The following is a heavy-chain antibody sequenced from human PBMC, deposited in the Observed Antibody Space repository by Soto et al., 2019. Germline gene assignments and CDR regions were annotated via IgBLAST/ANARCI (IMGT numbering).Heavy chain of an antibody. CDR2: ISPFNGHT. CDR3: ARDAGGGSYLAY. D-gene: IGHD1-26*01. V-gene: IGHV1-18*01. CDR1: GYTFTNYV. J-gene: IGHJ4*02. Sequence: QVPLVQSGGEVKRPGASVKVSCKPSGYTFTNYVIDWVRQAPGQGLEWMGWISPFNGHTKYAQKFQGRVTLTTDTCRSTAYMELTSLRFDDTAVYYCARDAGGGSYLAYWGQGTLVTVSS.